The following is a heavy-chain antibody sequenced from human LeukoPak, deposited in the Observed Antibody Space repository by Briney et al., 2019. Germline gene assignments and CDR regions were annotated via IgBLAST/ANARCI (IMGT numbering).Heavy chain of an antibody. D-gene: IGHD6-19*01. J-gene: IGHJ4*02. V-gene: IGHV2-5*02. CDR1: GFSISNSGVG. Sequence: SGPTLVKPTQTLTLTCTFSGFSISNSGVGVGWIRQPPGKALEWLALIYWDDDKRYNPSLKTRLTITKDTSKNQVVLRMTNLDPVDTATYYCAHRRHSGYSTGWYDYWGQGTLVTVSS. CDR2: IYWDDDK. CDR3: AHRRHSGYSTGWYDY.